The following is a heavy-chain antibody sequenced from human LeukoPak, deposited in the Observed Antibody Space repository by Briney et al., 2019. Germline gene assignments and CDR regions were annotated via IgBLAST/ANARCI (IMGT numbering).Heavy chain of an antibody. CDR1: GYTFTSYY. CDR3: ARVGGYCSSTSCFEYFQH. V-gene: IGHV1-46*01. Sequence: ASVKVSCKASGYTFTSYYMHWVRQAPGQGLEWMGIINPSGGSTNYAQKFQGRVTITTDESTSTAYMELSSLRSEDTAVYYCARVGGYCSSTSCFEYFQHWGQGTLVTVSS. D-gene: IGHD2-2*01. CDR2: INPSGGST. J-gene: IGHJ1*01.